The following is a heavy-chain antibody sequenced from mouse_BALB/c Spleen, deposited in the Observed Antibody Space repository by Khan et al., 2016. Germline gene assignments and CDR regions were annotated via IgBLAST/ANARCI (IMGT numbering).Heavy chain of an antibody. CDR1: GFTFSSYA. D-gene: IGHD3-3*01. V-gene: IGHV5-9-4*01. Sequence: EVELVESGGGLVKPGGSLKLSCAASGFTFSSYAMSWVRQSPEKRLEWVAEISSGGSYTYYPDTVTGRFTISRDNAKNTLYLEMSRLRSEDTAMYYGAREGDAMDYWGQGTSVTVSS. CDR3: AREGDAMDY. CDR2: ISSGGSYT. J-gene: IGHJ4*01.